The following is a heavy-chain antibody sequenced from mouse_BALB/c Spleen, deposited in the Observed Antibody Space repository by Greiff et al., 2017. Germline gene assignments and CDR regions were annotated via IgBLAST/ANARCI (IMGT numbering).Heavy chain of an antibody. Sequence: VQGVESGGGLVKPGGSLKLSCAASGFTFSSYAMSWVRQSPEKRLEWVAEISSGGSYTYYPDTVTGRFTISRDNAKNTLYLEMSSLRSEDTAMYYCAREGGYDDNWGQGTSVTVSS. V-gene: IGHV5-9-4*01. CDR2: ISSGGSYT. D-gene: IGHD2-14*01. J-gene: IGHJ4*01. CDR3: AREGGYDDN. CDR1: GFTFSSYA.